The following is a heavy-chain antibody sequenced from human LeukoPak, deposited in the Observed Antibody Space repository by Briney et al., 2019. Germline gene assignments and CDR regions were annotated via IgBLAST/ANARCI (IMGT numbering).Heavy chain of an antibody. CDR3: ASNLEGYVVVVPAFPMDV. CDR1: GGTFSSYA. CDR2: IIPIFGTA. V-gene: IGHV1-69*01. D-gene: IGHD2-2*01. Sequence: ASVKVSCKASGGTFSSYAISWVRQAPGQGLEWMGGIIPIFGTANYAQKFQGRVTITADESTSTAYMELSSLRSEDTAVYYCASNLEGYVVVVPAFPMDVWGQGTTVTVSS. J-gene: IGHJ6*02.